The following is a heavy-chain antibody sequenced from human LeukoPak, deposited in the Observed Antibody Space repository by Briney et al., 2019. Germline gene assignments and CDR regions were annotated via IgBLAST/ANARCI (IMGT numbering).Heavy chain of an antibody. CDR1: GFTFNIYD. J-gene: IGHJ5*02. CDR2: ISGSGGNT. Sequence: PGGSLRLSCAASGFTFNIYDMTWVRQAPGKGLEWVSTISGSGGNTYHADSVKGRFTISRDNSKNTLYLQMNSLRAEDTAVYYCARARYSSSWYRRFEGNWFDPWGQGTLVTVSS. V-gene: IGHV3-23*01. CDR3: ARARYSSSWYRRFEGNWFDP. D-gene: IGHD6-13*01.